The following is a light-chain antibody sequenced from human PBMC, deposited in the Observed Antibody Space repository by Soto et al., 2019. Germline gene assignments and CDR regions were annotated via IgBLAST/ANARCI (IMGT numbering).Light chain of an antibody. CDR2: GNS. CDR3: HSYDSSLSGSV. V-gene: IGLV1-40*01. CDR1: SSNIGAGYD. J-gene: IGLJ2*01. Sequence: QSVLTQPPSVSGAPGQRVTISCTGSSSNIGAGYDVHWYQQLPGTAPKLLIYGNSNRPSGVPDRFSGSKSGTSASLAITGLQAEDEADYYYHSYDSSLSGSVFGGGTQLTVL.